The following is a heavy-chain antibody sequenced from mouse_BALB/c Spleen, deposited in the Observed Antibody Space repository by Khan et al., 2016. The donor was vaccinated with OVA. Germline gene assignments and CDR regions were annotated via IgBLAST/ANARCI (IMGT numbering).Heavy chain of an antibody. CDR3: AGSWAIDY. V-gene: IGHV5-15*02. CDR2: ISSLAYSI. J-gene: IGHJ4*01. CDR1: GFSFRDYG. Sequence: EVELVESGGGLVQPGGSRKLSCAASGFSFRDYGMAWVRQAPGKGPEWVASISSLAYSIYYADTVTGRFTISSENAKNTLYLEMSSLRFEATVLYYYAGSWAIDYWGQGTSVTVAS.